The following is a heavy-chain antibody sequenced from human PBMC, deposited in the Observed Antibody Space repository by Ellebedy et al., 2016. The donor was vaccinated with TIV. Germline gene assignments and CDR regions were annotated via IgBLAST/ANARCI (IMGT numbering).Heavy chain of an antibody. D-gene: IGHD1-14*01. Sequence: GESLKISCAASGFTFSSYWMHWVRQAPGKGLMSVSRIDNTGRTTSYADSVKGRFTLSRDDAKNILYQQMSSLAAEDTAVSYCVRGTNDWPGTDYWGHGTLVTVSS. CDR3: VRGTNDWPGTDY. CDR2: IDNTGRTT. J-gene: IGHJ4*01. CDR1: GFTFSSYW. V-gene: IGHV3-74*01.